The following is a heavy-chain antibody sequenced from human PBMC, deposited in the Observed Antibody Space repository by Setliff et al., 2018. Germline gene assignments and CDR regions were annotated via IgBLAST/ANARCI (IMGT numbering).Heavy chain of an antibody. Sequence: GASVKVSCKASGGSFSSNQFIWVRQAPGQGLELMGGIIPAFTTANYAPKFNDRLRITADESTSTAYMELSSLRSDDTAIYFCARHSGRYYVPGTFDSWGQGTLVTVSS. CDR2: IIPAFTTA. CDR3: ARHSGRYYVPGTFDS. J-gene: IGHJ4*02. D-gene: IGHD3-22*01. V-gene: IGHV1-69*13. CDR1: GGSFSSNQ.